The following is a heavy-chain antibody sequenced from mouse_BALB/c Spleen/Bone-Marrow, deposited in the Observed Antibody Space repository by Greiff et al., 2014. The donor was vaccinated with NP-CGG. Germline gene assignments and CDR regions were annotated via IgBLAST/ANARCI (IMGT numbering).Heavy chain of an antibody. CDR3: AHDAPFTY. CDR2: IDSASGNT. V-gene: IGHV14-3*02. J-gene: IGHJ3*01. Sequence: EVKLVESGADLVKPGASVKLSCTTSGFNIKDTFMHWVKQRPEQGLEWIGRIDSASGNTKYDPKFQGKATITADTSSNKVSLQLSGLTSEDTAVYYCAHDAPFTYWGQGTLVTVSA. D-gene: IGHD2-3*01. CDR1: GFNIKDTF.